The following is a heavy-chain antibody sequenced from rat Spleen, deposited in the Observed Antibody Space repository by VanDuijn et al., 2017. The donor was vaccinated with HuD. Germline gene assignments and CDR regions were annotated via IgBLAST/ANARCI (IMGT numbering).Heavy chain of an antibody. Sequence: EVQLVESDGGLVQPGRSLKLSCAASGFTFSDYNMAWVRQAPRKGLEWVAIITYDGSSTYYRDSVKGRFTISRDNAKSTLYLQMDSLRSEDTATYYCTTGLQWGQGVMVTVSS. V-gene: IGHV5S10*01. CDR1: GFTFSDYN. D-gene: IGHD1-1*01. CDR3: TTGLQ. CDR2: ITYDGSST. J-gene: IGHJ2*01.